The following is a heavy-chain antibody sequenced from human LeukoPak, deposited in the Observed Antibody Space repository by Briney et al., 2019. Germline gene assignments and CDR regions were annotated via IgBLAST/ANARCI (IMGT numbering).Heavy chain of an antibody. CDR3: ARQPFSYDGQVDAFDI. J-gene: IGHJ3*02. Sequence: SQTLSLTCTVSGGSISSGSYYWSWIRQPAGKGLEWIGSIYTSGSTNYNPSLKSRVTISVDTSKNQFSLKLSSVTAADTAVYYCARQPFSYDGQVDAFDIWGQGTMVTVSS. D-gene: IGHD3-22*01. CDR2: IYTSGST. CDR1: GGSISSGSYY. V-gene: IGHV4-61*02.